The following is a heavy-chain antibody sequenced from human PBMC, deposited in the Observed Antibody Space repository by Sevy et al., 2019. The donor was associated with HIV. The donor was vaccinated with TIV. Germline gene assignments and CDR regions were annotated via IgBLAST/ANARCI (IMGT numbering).Heavy chain of an antibody. CDR3: ARDRGRGEVALDL. Sequence: GGSLRLSCAASGFRFRDYRMNWVRQAPGKGLEWVSYITSSSNTINYADSLKGRFTISRDNGRKSLYLQINSMRHEDTAVYYCARDRGRGEVALDLWGQGTLVTVSS. CDR1: GFRFRDYR. CDR2: ITSSSNTI. V-gene: IGHV3-48*02. J-gene: IGHJ5*02. D-gene: IGHD3-10*01.